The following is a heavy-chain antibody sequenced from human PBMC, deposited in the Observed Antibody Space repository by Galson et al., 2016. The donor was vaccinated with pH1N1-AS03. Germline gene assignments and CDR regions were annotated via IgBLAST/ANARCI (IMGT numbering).Heavy chain of an antibody. Sequence: SLRLSCAGAGFTFSSHDMYWVRQPPGKGLEWVSASGTARDTYYAGSVKGRFTISRENAKNSLYLQMNSLRAGDTAVYYCARGKEGYFYGMDVWGQGTTVTVSS. CDR1: GFTFSSHD. CDR3: ARGKEGYFYGMDV. D-gene: IGHD3-10*01. CDR2: SGTARDT. J-gene: IGHJ6*02. V-gene: IGHV3-13*01.